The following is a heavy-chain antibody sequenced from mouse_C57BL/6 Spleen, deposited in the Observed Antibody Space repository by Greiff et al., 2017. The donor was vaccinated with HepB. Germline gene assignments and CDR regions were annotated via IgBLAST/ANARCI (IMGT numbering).Heavy chain of an antibody. D-gene: IGHD1-1*01. CDR3: ARTLPFGYGSSYGYFDV. CDR2: IYPSDSET. V-gene: IGHV1-61*01. J-gene: IGHJ1*03. CDR1: GYTFTSYW. Sequence: QVQLQQPGAELVRPGSSVKLSCKASGYTFTSYWMDWVKQRPGQGLEWIGNIYPSDSETHYNQKFKDKATLTVDKSSSTAYMQLSSLTSEDSAVYYCARTLPFGYGSSYGYFDVWGTGTTVTVSS.